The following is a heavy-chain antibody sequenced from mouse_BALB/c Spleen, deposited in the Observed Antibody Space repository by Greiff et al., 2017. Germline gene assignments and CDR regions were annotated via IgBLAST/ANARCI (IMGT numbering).Heavy chain of an antibody. CDR3: ARPYYRYDGDYYAMDY. J-gene: IGHJ4*01. V-gene: IGHV1-7*01. Sequence: VKLQQSGAELAKPGASVKMSCKASGYTFTSYWMHWVKQRPGQGLEWIGYINPSTGYTEYNQKFKDKATLTADKSSSTAYMQLSSLTSEDSAVYYCARPYYRYDGDYYAMDYWGQGTSVTVSS. CDR2: INPSTGYT. CDR1: GYTFTSYW. D-gene: IGHD2-14*01.